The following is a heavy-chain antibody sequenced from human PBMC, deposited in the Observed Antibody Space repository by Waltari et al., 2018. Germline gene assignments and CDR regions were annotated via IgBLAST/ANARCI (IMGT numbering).Heavy chain of an antibody. CDR2: IYYSGST. D-gene: IGHD3-22*01. CDR1: GGSISSGGYY. Sequence: QVQLQESGPGLVKPSPTLSLTCTVSGGSISSGGYYWSWIRQHPGKGLEWIGYIYYSGSTYYNPYLKSRVTISVDTSKNQFSLKLSSVTAADTAVYYCARVVNPYNWFDPWGQGTLVTVSS. CDR3: ARVVNPYNWFDP. V-gene: IGHV4-31*03. J-gene: IGHJ5*02.